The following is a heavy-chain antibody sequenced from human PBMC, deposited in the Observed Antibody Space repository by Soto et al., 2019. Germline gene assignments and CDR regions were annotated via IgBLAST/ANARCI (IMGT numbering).Heavy chain of an antibody. CDR2: IYHSGST. D-gene: IGHD6-6*01. J-gene: IGHJ5*02. CDR3: ARGEGSSSWFDP. Sequence: TLSLTCAVSGGSISSGGYSWSWIRQPPGKGLEWIGYIYHSGSTYYNPSLKSRVTISVDRSKNQFSLKLSSVTAADTAVYYCARGEGSSSWFDPWGQGTLVTVSS. V-gene: IGHV4-30-2*01. CDR1: GGSISSGGYS.